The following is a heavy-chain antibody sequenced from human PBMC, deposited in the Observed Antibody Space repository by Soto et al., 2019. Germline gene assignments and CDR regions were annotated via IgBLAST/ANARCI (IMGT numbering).Heavy chain of an antibody. V-gene: IGHV3-11*05. CDR3: ARRRPTGYYNY. Sequence: QVQRVESGGDLVKPGGSLRLSCAASGFPFRDYYMSWIRQAPGKGLEWVSSIGSSSSYTNYADSVKGRFTISRDNAKNSLYLQMNSLRAEDTAVYYCARRRPTGYYNYWGQGTLVTVSA. D-gene: IGHD3-9*01. CDR2: IGSSSSYT. CDR1: GFPFRDYY. J-gene: IGHJ4*02.